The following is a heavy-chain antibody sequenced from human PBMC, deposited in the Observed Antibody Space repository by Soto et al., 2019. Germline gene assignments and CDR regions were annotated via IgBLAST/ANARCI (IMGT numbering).Heavy chain of an antibody. CDR3: AKDRYYDSSGFFNY. CDR1: GFSFSSYG. D-gene: IGHD3-22*01. CDR2: VWLGGRNK. Sequence: QVQLVESGGGVVQPGRSLRLSCAASGFSFSSYGMHWVRQAPGKGLEWVAVVWLGGRNKYYADSVKGRFTISRDNSKNTLYLQMNSLRAEDTAVYYCAKDRYYDSSGFFNYWGQGTLVTVSS. J-gene: IGHJ4*02. V-gene: IGHV3-33*06.